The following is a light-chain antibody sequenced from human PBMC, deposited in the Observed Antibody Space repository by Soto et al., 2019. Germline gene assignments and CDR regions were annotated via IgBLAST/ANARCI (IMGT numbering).Light chain of an antibody. CDR1: QSVSSN. V-gene: IGKV3-15*01. CDR3: QQYNNWPPMYT. J-gene: IGKJ2*01. Sequence: EIVMTQSPATLSVSPGERATLSCRASQSVSSNLDWYQQKPGQAPRLLIYGASTRATGIPARFSGSGSGTEFNLTISSLQSEDFAVYYCQQYNNWPPMYTFGQGTKLEIK. CDR2: GAS.